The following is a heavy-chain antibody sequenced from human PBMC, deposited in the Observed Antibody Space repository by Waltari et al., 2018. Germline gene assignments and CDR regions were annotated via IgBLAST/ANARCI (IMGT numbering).Heavy chain of an antibody. J-gene: IGHJ4*02. CDR1: GFTFSSYS. CDR3: ARPVTMVQGAADY. Sequence: EVQLVESGGGLVKPGGSLRLSCAASGFTFSSYSMNWVRQAPGKGLEWVSSISSSSSYIYYADSVKGRFTISRDNAKNSLYLQMNSLRAEDTAVYYCARPVTMVQGAADYWGQGTLVTVSS. CDR2: ISSSSSYI. D-gene: IGHD3-10*01. V-gene: IGHV3-21*01.